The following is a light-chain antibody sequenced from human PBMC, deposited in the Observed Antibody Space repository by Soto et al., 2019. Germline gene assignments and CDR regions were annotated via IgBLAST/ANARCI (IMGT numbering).Light chain of an antibody. V-gene: IGKV3-15*01. CDR2: GAS. Sequence: EILMTQSPATLSVSPGERATLSCRASQSVSDKLAWYQQKPGQAPRLLIFGASTRATGIPARFSGSGSGTEFTLTISSLQSEDFAVYYCQQYNNWRTFGQGTKLEIK. CDR3: QQYNNWRT. J-gene: IGKJ1*01. CDR1: QSVSDK.